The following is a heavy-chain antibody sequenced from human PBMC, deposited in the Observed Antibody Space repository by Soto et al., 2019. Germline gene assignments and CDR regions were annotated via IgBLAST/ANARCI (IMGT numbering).Heavy chain of an antibody. V-gene: IGHV4-31*03. CDR1: GDSISSGDYY. J-gene: IGHJ4*02. Sequence: SETLSLTCTVSGDSISSGDYYWSWIRQHPGKGLEWIGYIYYSGSTYHNPSLKSRVTMSVDTSKNQFSLKLSSVTAADTAVYYCAREREVTTYDYWGQGTLVTVSS. CDR3: AREREVTTYDY. CDR2: IYYSGST. D-gene: IGHD4-17*01.